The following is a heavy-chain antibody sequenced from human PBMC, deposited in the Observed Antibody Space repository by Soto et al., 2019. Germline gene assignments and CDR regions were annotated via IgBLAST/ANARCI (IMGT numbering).Heavy chain of an antibody. J-gene: IGHJ2*01. CDR3: ARDGGLLTASWHYDL. D-gene: IGHD2-15*01. Sequence: QVQLVQSGADVKKPGTSVKVSCKAAGYSFTNYCMYWVRQAPGQGLEWMGMINPRTGSTRYAQKFQDRVTLNRDTSTTTVYMELSTLISDDTAVYYCARDGGLLTASWHYDLWGPGTLVTGSS. CDR1: GYSFTNYC. CDR2: INPRTGST. V-gene: IGHV1-46*01.